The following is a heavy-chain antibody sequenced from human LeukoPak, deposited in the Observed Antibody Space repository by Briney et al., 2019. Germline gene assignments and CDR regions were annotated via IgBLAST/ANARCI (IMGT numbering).Heavy chain of an antibody. Sequence: GGSLRLSCVASGFTFSSYGMHWVRQAPGKGLEWVAVISYDGSNKYFADSVKGRFTISRDNSKNTLYLQMNSLRAEDTAMYFCAKEVAFGESLLDYWGQGTLVTVSS. CDR2: ISYDGSNK. CDR3: AKEVAFGESLLDY. J-gene: IGHJ4*02. CDR1: GFTFSSYG. D-gene: IGHD3-10*01. V-gene: IGHV3-30*18.